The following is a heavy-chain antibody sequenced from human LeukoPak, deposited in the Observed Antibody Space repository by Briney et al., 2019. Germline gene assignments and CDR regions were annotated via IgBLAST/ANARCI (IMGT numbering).Heavy chain of an antibody. CDR2: ISSSGSTI. CDR3: ARMGWFGESPIDY. D-gene: IGHD3-10*01. J-gene: IGHJ4*02. Sequence: GGSLRLSCAASGFTFSDYYMSWIRQAPGKGLEWISYISSSGSTIYYADSVKGRFTISRDNAKNSLYLQMNSLRAEDTAVYYCARMGWFGESPIDYWGQGTLVTVSS. V-gene: IGHV3-11*01. CDR1: GFTFSDYY.